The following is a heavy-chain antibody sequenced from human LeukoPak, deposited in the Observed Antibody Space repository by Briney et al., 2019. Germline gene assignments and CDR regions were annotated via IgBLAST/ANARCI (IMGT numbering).Heavy chain of an antibody. CDR3: ARGTHIAARRGPLFDY. J-gene: IGHJ4*02. CDR2: INHSGST. D-gene: IGHD6-6*01. CDR1: GGPFSGYY. Sequence: SETLSLTCAVYGGPFSGYYWSWIRQPPGKGLEWIGEINHSGSTNYNPSLKSRVTISVDTPKNQFSLKLSSVTAADTAVYYCARGTHIAARRGPLFDYWGQGTLVTVSS. V-gene: IGHV4-34*01.